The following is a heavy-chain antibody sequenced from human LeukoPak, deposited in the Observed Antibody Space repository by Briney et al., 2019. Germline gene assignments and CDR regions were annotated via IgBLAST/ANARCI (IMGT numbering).Heavy chain of an antibody. V-gene: IGHV3-74*01. CDR1: GFTFSNYW. CDR2: INTDGSST. Sequence: PGRSLRLSCAASGFTFSNYWMHWVRQAPGKGLVWVSRINTDGSSTNYADSVKGRFTISRDNAKNSLYLQMNSLRAEDTALYYCAAKYYYDSSGYYSDYWGQGTLVTVSS. J-gene: IGHJ4*02. CDR3: AAKYYYDSSGYYSDY. D-gene: IGHD3-22*01.